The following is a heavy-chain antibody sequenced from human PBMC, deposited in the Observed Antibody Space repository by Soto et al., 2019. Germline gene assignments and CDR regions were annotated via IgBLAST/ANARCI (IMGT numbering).Heavy chain of an antibody. CDR1: GFSLSTYG. CDR3: AKDAPRYSGFHFSQ. Sequence: QVQLVESGGGVVQPGRSLRLSCEASGFSLSTYGMHWVRQAPGKGLEWVAVISYDGSNKYHADSVKGRFTISRDNSRNTLYLQMNSLRLDDTAVYYCAKDAPRYSGFHFSQWGQGTLVTVSS. CDR2: ISYDGSNK. V-gene: IGHV3-30*18. D-gene: IGHD5-12*01. J-gene: IGHJ4*02.